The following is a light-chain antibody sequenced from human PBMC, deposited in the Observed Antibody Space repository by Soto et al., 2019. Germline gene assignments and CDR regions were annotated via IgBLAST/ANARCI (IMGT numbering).Light chain of an antibody. CDR2: SAS. V-gene: IGKV3-15*01. CDR1: QSVSNN. CDR3: QQYNNWART. J-gene: IGKJ1*01. Sequence: QSPATLSVSPGERATLSCXASQSVSNNLAWYQQNPGQAPRLLMYSASTRATGIPARFSGSGSGTEFTLTISSLQSADFAVYFCQQYNNWARTFGQGTKVEVK.